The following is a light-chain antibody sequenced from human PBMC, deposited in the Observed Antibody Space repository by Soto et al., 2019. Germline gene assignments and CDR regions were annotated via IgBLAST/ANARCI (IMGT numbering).Light chain of an antibody. CDR1: KNLIKSSTTHDY. CDR2: WAS. V-gene: IGKV4-1*01. CDR3: QQYYTPSWT. Sequence: FLMTQSKDSLTVALGERVTITCRRSKNLIKSSTTHDYLAWYQQKPGQPPKLLFYWASTRESGVPDRFSGSGSGTDFTLTISSLQAEDVAVYYCQQYYTPSWTFGQGTKVDIK. J-gene: IGKJ1*01.